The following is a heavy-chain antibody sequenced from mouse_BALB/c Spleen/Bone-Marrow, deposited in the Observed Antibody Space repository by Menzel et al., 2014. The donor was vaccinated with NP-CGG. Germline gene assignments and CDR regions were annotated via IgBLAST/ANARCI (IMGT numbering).Heavy chain of an antibody. J-gene: IGHJ4*01. D-gene: IGHD2-4*01. CDR1: GYTFTSYV. CDR3: ARGGITNYYGLDY. V-gene: IGHV1-14*01. Sequence: VQLQQSGPELVKPGASVMMSCKASGYTFTSYVIHWVKQKPGQGLEWIAYINPYNDDTKYNEKLKGKATLTSDKPSSTASMEFSSLTSEDSAVFYCARGGITNYYGLDYWGQETSVTVSS. CDR2: INPYNDDT.